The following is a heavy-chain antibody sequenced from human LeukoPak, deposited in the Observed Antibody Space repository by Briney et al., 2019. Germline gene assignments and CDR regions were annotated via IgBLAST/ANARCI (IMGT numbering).Heavy chain of an antibody. CDR1: GFTFSSYG. Sequence: PGGSLRLSCAASGFTFSSYGMHWVRQAPGKGLEWVAFIRYDGSNKYYADSVKGRFTISRDNSKNTLYLQMNSLRAEDTAVYYCAKRVHYDSSAAYFDYWGQGTLVTVSP. V-gene: IGHV3-30*02. J-gene: IGHJ4*02. CDR3: AKRVHYDSSAAYFDY. D-gene: IGHD3-22*01. CDR2: IRYDGSNK.